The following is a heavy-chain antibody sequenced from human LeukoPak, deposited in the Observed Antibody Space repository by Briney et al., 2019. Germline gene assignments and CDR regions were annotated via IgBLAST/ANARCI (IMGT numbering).Heavy chain of an antibody. Sequence: SETLSLTCAVSGGSIINSNWWSWVRQPPGKGLEWIGYIYYSGSTNYKPSLKSRVTISVDTSKNQFSLKLSSVTAADTAVYYCARGPGDSTVVEDYWGQGTLVTVSS. CDR1: GGSIINSNW. V-gene: IGHV4-4*02. J-gene: IGHJ4*02. CDR2: IYYSGST. D-gene: IGHD4-23*01. CDR3: ARGPGDSTVVEDY.